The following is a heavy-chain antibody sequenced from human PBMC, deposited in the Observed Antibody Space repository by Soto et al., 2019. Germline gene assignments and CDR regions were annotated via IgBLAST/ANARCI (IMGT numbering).Heavy chain of an antibody. CDR1: GGPFGNNV. J-gene: IGHJ6*02. D-gene: IGHD3-22*01. Sequence: QVQLVQSGAEMQQPGPSWGASGKRSGGPFGNNVFSGLRQAPGQGLEWLGGTIPMFGTPNYAQKFQGRVAISADESTATVYMELSSLRSEDTAVYFCARPLRDRNYYYGMAVWGQGTTVTVSS. CDR3: ARPLRDRNYYYGMAV. CDR2: TIPMFGTP. V-gene: IGHV1-69*01.